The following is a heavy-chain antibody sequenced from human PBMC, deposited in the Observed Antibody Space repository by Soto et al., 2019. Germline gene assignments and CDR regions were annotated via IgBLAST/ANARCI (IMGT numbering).Heavy chain of an antibody. CDR2: ISYDGSNK. Sequence: QVQLVESGGGVVQPGRSLRLSCAASRFTFSNYGMHWVRQTPGKGLEWVAVISYDGSNKYYADSVKGRFTISRDNSKNTLYLQRNGLRAEDTAVCYWVKGGYHDCHFRGQGTLVTVSS. CDR3: VKGGYHDCHF. CDR1: RFTFSNYG. J-gene: IGHJ4*02. V-gene: IGHV3-30*18. D-gene: IGHD5-12*01.